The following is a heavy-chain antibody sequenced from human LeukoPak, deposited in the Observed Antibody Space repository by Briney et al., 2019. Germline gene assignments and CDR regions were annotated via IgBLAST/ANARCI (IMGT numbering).Heavy chain of an antibody. CDR3: ASSSWGDWFDP. V-gene: IGHV3-7*01. Sequence: GGSRRLSCVASGLTFSSLWMTWVRQAPGKGLEWVANIRQDGNEKFYVDSGKGRFTISRDNAKNSVYLQMSSLRAEDTAVYYCASSSWGDWFDPWGQGTLVTVSS. CDR1: GLTFSSLW. J-gene: IGHJ5*02. CDR2: IRQDGNEK. D-gene: IGHD6-13*01.